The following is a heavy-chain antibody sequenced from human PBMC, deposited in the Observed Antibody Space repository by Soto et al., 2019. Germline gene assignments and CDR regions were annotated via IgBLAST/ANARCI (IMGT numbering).Heavy chain of an antibody. J-gene: IGHJ6*02. CDR3: AREWVQLWHSYYYGMDV. CDR2: ISYDGSNK. V-gene: IGHV3-30-3*01. Sequence: GGSLRLSCAASGFTFSSYAMHWVRQAPGKGLEWVAVISYDGSNKYYADSVKGRFTISRDNSKNTLYLQMSSLRAEDTAVYYCAREWVQLWHSYYYGMDVWGQGTTVTVSS. D-gene: IGHD5-18*01. CDR1: GFTFSSYA.